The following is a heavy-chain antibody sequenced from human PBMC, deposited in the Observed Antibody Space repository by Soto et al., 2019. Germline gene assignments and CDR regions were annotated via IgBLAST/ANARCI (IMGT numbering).Heavy chain of an antibody. V-gene: IGHV3-7*03. Sequence: SGGSLRLSCEAPGFTFSSYWMNWVRQAPGKGLEWVAIIKKDGSEKYYVDSVKGRFTISRDNAKNSLYLQMNDLRAEDTAVYYCAGGSGWLIDYWGRGTLVTVSS. CDR1: GFTFSSYW. D-gene: IGHD6-19*01. CDR3: AGGSGWLIDY. J-gene: IGHJ4*02. CDR2: IKKDGSEK.